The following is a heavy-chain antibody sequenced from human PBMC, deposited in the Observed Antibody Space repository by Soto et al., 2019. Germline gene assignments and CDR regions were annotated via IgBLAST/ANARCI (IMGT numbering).Heavy chain of an antibody. CDR1: GFTSSGYS. J-gene: IGHJ4*02. CDR3: GSGSHLGYCSRLSCYTFDS. CDR2: ISISSSYI. Sequence: GSLRLSCAASGFTSSGYSMIWVRQAPGKGLEGVSSISISSSYIYYADSVKGRFTISRDNAKNSLLLQRNNLRAEDTAVYYCGSGSHLGYCSRLSCYTFDSRGEGTMVTGSS. V-gene: IGHV3-21*01. D-gene: IGHD2-2*02.